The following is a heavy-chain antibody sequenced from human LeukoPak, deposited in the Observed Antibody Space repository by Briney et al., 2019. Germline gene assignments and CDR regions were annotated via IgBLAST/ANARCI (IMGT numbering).Heavy chain of an antibody. CDR2: ISSRSTYI. V-gene: IGHV3-21*01. CDR3: ARVLSGCETTRCELDY. CDR1: GFAFSTYS. J-gene: IGHJ4*02. D-gene: IGHD1-26*01. Sequence: PGGSLRLSCAASGFAFSTYSMNWVRQAPGKGLEGVSSISSRSTYIYYADSVKGRVTISRDNAKNSLYLQMNSLRAEDTAVYYCARVLSGCETTRCELDYWGQGTLVTVSS.